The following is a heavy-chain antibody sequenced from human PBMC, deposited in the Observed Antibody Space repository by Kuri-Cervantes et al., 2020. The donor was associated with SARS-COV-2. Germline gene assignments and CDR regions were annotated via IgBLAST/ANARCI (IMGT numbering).Heavy chain of an antibody. V-gene: IGHV1-2*02. CDR1: GYTFSVFY. Sequence: ASVKVSCKASGYTFSVFYMHWVRQAPGQGLEWMGWINPYSGGTNSSQKFQGRVTMTRDTPISTAYMELSRLTSDDTAVYYCARDARGMDVWGHGTTVTVSS. CDR2: INPYSGGT. J-gene: IGHJ6*02. CDR3: ARDARGMDV.